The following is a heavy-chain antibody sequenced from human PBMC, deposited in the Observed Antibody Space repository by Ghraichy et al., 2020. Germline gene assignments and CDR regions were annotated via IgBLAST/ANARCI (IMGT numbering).Heavy chain of an antibody. V-gene: IGHV3-48*02. CDR3: ARDRSSSWGLYYYYYGMDV. CDR2: ISSSSSTI. CDR1: GFTFSSYS. J-gene: IGHJ6*02. Sequence: GGSLRLSCAASGFTFSSYSMNWVRQAPGKGLEWVSYISSSSSTIYYADSVKGRFTISRDNAKNSLYLQMNRLRDEDTAVYYCARDRSSSWGLYYYYYGMDVWGQGTTSPSP. D-gene: IGHD6-13*01.